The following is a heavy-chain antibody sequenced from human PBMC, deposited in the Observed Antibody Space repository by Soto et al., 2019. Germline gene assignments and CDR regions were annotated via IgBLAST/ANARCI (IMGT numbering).Heavy chain of an antibody. V-gene: IGHV3-33*01. CDR3: ARDDYGEGDYYYGMDV. J-gene: IGHJ6*02. CDR1: GFTFSSYG. D-gene: IGHD4-17*01. CDR2: IWYDGSNK. Sequence: QVQLVESGGGVVQPGRSLRLSCAASGFTFSSYGMHWVRQAPGKGLEWVAVIWYDGSNKYYADSVKGRFTISRDNSKNTLYLQMNSLRAEDTAVYYCARDDYGEGDYYYGMDVWGQGTTVTVSS.